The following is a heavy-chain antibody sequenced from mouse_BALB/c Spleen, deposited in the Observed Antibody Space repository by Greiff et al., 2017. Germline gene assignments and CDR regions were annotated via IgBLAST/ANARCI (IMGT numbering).Heavy chain of an antibody. Sequence: VKLMESGPGLVQPSQSLSITCPVSGFSLTSYGVHWVRQSPGKGLEWLGVIWSGGSTDYNAAFISRLSISKDNSKSQVFFKMNSLQANDTAIYYCARKCDYADGRYYYAMDYWGQGTSVTVSS. V-gene: IGHV2-2*02. J-gene: IGHJ4*01. CDR2: IWSGGST. CDR1: GFSLTSYG. CDR3: ARKCDYADGRYYYAMDY. D-gene: IGHD2-4*01.